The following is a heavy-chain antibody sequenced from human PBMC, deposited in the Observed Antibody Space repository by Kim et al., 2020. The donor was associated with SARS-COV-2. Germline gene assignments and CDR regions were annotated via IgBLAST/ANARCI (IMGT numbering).Heavy chain of an antibody. CDR1: GGSFSGYY. D-gene: IGHD6-6*01. J-gene: IGHJ5*02. Sequence: SETLSLTCAVYGGSFSGYYWNWIRQPPGKGLEWIGEINHSGSINYNPSLKSRVTISVDTSKNQFSLKLSSVTAADTAVYYCAKRTTSSSSGGWFDPWGQG. V-gene: IGHV4-34*01. CDR2: INHSGSI. CDR3: AKRTTSSSSGGWFDP.